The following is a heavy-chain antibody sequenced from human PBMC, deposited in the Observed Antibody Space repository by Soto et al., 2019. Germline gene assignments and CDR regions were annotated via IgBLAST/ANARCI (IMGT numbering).Heavy chain of an antibody. Sequence: PGGSLRLSCAASGFTFSSYGMHWVRQAPGKGLEWVAVISYDGSNKYYADSVKGRFTISRDNSKNTLYLQMNSLRAEDTAVYYCAKDLYHSPLWFGELGYYYYGMDVWGQGTTVTVSS. J-gene: IGHJ6*02. V-gene: IGHV3-30*18. CDR3: AKDLYHSPLWFGELGYYYYGMDV. CDR2: ISYDGSNK. CDR1: GFTFSSYG. D-gene: IGHD3-10*01.